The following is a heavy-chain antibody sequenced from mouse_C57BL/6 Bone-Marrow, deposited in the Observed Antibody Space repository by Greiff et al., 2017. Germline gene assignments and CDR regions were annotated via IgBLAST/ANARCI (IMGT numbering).Heavy chain of an antibody. CDR2: ISYSGST. Sequence: EVKLQESGPGLAKPSQTLSFTCSVTGYSITSDYWNWIRKFPGTKLEYMGYISYSGSTYYNPSLKSRISITRDTSKNQYYLQLNSVTTEDTATYSCARSYYGSSHWYFDVSGTETTVTVSS. CDR3: ARSYYGSSHWYFDV. D-gene: IGHD1-1*01. J-gene: IGHJ1*03. V-gene: IGHV3-8*01. CDR1: GYSITSDY.